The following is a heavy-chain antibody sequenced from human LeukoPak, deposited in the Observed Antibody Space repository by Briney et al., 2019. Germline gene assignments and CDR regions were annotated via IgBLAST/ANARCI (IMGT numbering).Heavy chain of an antibody. CDR1: GFTVSSNC. J-gene: IGHJ4*02. CDR3: ARTYYYDISGYYFFEY. D-gene: IGHD3-22*01. CDR2: IYSGGRT. V-gene: IGHV3-53*01. Sequence: GGSLRLSCAASGFTVSSNCMSWVRQAPGKGLEWGSVIYSGGRTYYADSVKGRFTISRDNSKNTLYLQMNSLRAEDTAVYYCARTYYYDISGYYFFEYWGQGTLVTVSS.